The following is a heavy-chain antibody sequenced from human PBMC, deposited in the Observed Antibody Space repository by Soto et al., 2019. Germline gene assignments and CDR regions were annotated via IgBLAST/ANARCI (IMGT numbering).Heavy chain of an antibody. V-gene: IGHV1-2*04. D-gene: IGHD4-17*01. CDR1: GYTFTGYD. Sequence: ASVKVSCKASGYTFTGYDMHWVRQAPGQGLEWMGWINPNSGGTNYAQKFQGWVTMTRDTSISTAYMELSRLRSDDTAVYYCARGTNDYGDFNWFDPWGQGTLVTVSS. CDR3: ARGTNDYGDFNWFDP. CDR2: INPNSGGT. J-gene: IGHJ5*02.